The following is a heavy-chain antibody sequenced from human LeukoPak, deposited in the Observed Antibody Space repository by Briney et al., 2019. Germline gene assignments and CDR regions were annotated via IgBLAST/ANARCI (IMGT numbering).Heavy chain of an antibody. V-gene: IGHV1-46*01. D-gene: IGHD4-11*01. CDR2: INPSGGST. Sequence: ASVKVSCKASGYTFTSYYMHWVRQAPGQGLEWMGIINPSGGSTSYAQKFQGRATMTRDTSTSTVYMELSSLRSEDSGVYYCARRRHTVTGFDYWGQGTLVTVSS. CDR1: GYTFTSYY. CDR3: ARRRHTVTGFDY. J-gene: IGHJ4*02.